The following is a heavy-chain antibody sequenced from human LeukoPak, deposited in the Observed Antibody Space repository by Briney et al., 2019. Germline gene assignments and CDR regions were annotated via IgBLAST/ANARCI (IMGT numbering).Heavy chain of an antibody. CDR2: VSGNGATT. Sequence: GGSLRLSCAASGFTFDEYAIHWVRQAPGKGLEWVSLVSGNGATTYYADSVKGRFTISRDNSKNSLYLQMNSLTTEDTALYYCAKDVNVEVRGVLKTGPFDYWGQGTVVTVSS. CDR1: GFTFDEYA. CDR3: AKDVNVEVRGVLKTGPFDY. J-gene: IGHJ4*02. V-gene: IGHV3-43*02. D-gene: IGHD3-10*01.